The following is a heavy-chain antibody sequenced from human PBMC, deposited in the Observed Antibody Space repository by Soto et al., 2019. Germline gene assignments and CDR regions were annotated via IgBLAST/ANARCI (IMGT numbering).Heavy chain of an antibody. J-gene: IGHJ6*02. CDR3: GRTKDYFYGVDV. CDR2: IYHHERT. Sequence: QVQLQESGPGLVKPSGTLSLTCAVSGVSISSSQWWSWVRQPPGKGLEWIGKIYHHERTNYHPSLTSRLTMSLDRSKNQVSPKLSSVTAADTATYYCGRTKDYFYGVDVWGQGTTVTVSS. CDR1: GVSISSSQW. V-gene: IGHV4-4*02.